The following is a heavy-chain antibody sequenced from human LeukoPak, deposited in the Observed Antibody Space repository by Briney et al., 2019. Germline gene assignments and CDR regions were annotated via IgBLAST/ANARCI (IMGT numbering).Heavy chain of an antibody. J-gene: IGHJ4*02. CDR1: GFTLKNHG. V-gene: IGHV3-33*01. CDR2: IWYDGSNK. CDR3: TRDRSSVYFDY. Sequence: PGRSLRLSCAASGFTLKNHGMHWVRQAPGKGLEWVAVIWYDGSNKYYADSVKGRFTISRDNSKNTLYLQMNSLRAEDTAVYYCTRDRSSVYFDYWGQGTLVIVSS. D-gene: IGHD3-22*01.